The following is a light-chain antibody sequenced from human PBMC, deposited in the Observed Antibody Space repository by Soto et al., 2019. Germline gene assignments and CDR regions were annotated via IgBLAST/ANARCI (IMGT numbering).Light chain of an antibody. CDR3: QQYNSYSYT. CDR1: QSISSW. J-gene: IGKJ2*01. CDR2: KAS. Sequence: DIQMTQSPSTLSAPVGDRVTITCRASQSISSWLAWYQQKPGKAPKLLIYKASSLESGVPSRFSGSGSGTEFTLTISSLQPDDFATYYCQQYNSYSYTVGQGTKVDIK. V-gene: IGKV1-5*03.